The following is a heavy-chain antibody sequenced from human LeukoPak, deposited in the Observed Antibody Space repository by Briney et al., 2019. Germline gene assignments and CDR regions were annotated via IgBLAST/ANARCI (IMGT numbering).Heavy chain of an antibody. CDR1: GFTFSSYA. V-gene: IGHV3-30-3*01. CDR2: ISYDGSNK. CDR3: ARIFALYGSGVMDV. J-gene: IGHJ6*02. D-gene: IGHD3-10*01. Sequence: PGGSLRLSCAASGFTFSSYAMHWVRQAPGKGLEWVAVISYDGSNKYYADSVKGRFTISRDNSKNTLYLQMNSQRAEDTAVYYCARIFALYGSGVMDVWGQGTTVTVSS.